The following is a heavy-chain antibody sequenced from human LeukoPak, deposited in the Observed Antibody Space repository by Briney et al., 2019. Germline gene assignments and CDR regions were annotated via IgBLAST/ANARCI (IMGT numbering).Heavy chain of an antibody. D-gene: IGHD5-12*01. J-gene: IGHJ6*02. CDR3: AKGPSDIVVSYYGMDV. CDR2: ISGGGYST. V-gene: IGHV3-23*01. Sequence: GGSLRLSCAASGFTFSSYAMRGVRQARGEGLEWVSVISGGGYSTYYAASVKGRFTISRDNSKNTLYLQMNSLRAEDTAVYYCAKGPSDIVVSYYGMDVWGQGTTVTVSS. CDR1: GFTFSSYA.